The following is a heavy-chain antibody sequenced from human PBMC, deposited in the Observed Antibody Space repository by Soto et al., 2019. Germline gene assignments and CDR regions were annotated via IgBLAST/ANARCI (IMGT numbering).Heavy chain of an antibody. Sequence: QVQLVQSGPEVKKPGASVKVFCRTPVNTFTGFGITGLRRPLGQGLEWMGWISTDKGKTNYAQKFQGRVTMTTDTSTSTAYMELRSLRSDDTAVYYCATRSPAFDYWGQGTLVTVSS. J-gene: IGHJ4*02. CDR3: ATRSPAFDY. V-gene: IGHV1-18*01. CDR2: ISTDKGKT. CDR1: VNTFTGFG.